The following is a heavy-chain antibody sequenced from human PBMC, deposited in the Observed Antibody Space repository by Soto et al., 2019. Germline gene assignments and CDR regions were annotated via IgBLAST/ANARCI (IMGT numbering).Heavy chain of an antibody. CDR2: INAGNGNT. CDR1: GYTFTSYA. Sequence: GASLKVSCKASGYTFTSYAMHWVRQAPGQRLEWMGWINAGNGNTKYSQKFQGRVTITRDTSASTAYMELSSLRSEDTAVYYCARDYPYYGSGSSQLYYYYMDVWGKGTTVNVSS. J-gene: IGHJ6*03. V-gene: IGHV1-3*01. CDR3: ARDYPYYGSGSSQLYYYYMDV. D-gene: IGHD3-10*01.